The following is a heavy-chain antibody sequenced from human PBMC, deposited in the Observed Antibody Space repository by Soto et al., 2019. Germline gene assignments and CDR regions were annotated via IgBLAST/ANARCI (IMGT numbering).Heavy chain of an antibody. CDR2: ISAYNGNT. Sequence: ASVKVSCKASGYTFTSYGISWVRQAPGQGLEWMGWISAYNGNTNYAQKLQGRVTMTTDTSTSTAYMELRSLRSDDTAVYYCARDRMIAAAGRPTEYPFYYYYYGMDVWGQGTTVTVSS. D-gene: IGHD6-13*01. CDR1: GYTFTSYG. J-gene: IGHJ6*02. CDR3: ARDRMIAAAGRPTEYPFYYYYYGMDV. V-gene: IGHV1-18*01.